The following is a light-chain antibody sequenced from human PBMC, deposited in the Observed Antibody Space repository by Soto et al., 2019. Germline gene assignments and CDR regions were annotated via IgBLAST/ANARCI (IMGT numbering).Light chain of an antibody. CDR1: QSLLHSNGYNY. Sequence: DIVMTQSPLSLPVTPGEPASIXXRSXQSLLHSNGYNYLDWYLQKPGQSPXXLIYLGSNRASGVPDRFSGSGSGTDFTLKISKVEAEDVGVYYCMQALQTWTFGQGTKVDIK. V-gene: IGKV2-28*01. CDR2: LGS. CDR3: MQALQTWT. J-gene: IGKJ1*01.